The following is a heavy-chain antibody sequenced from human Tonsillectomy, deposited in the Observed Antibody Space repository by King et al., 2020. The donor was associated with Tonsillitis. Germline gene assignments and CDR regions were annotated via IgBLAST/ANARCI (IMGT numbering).Heavy chain of an antibody. CDR2: IYPGDFDT. CDR3: ARLMADYDVGFDI. CDR1: GYNFNNYW. Sequence: QLVQSGAEVKKPGESLKISCKGSGYNFNNYWIGWVRQMPGKGLEWMGIIYPGDFDTRYSPSFQGQVSISADKSISAAYLQWSSLKASDTAIYYCARLMADYDVGFDIWGQGTMVIVSS. D-gene: IGHD4-17*01. V-gene: IGHV5-51*01. J-gene: IGHJ3*02.